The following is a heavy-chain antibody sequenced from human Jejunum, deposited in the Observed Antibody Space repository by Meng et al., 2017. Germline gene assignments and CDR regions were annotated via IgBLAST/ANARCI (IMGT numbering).Heavy chain of an antibody. J-gene: IGHJ4*02. CDR3: ALGYRYGYSFYDFDY. CDR1: GFTFNSYW. V-gene: IGHV3-74*01. CDR2: INSDGSST. Sequence: GESLKISCAASGFTFNSYWMHWVRQAPGEGLVWVSRINSDGSSTSYADSVKGRFTISRDNAKNTLYLQMNSLRAEDTAGYYCALGYRYGYSFYDFDYWGQGTLVTVSS. D-gene: IGHD5-18*01.